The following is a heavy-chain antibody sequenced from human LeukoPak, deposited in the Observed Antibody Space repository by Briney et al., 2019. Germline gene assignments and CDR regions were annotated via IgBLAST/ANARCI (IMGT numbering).Heavy chain of an antibody. Sequence: PSETLSLTCAVYGGSFSGYYWSWIRQPPGKGLEWIGEINHSGSTNYNPSLKSRVTISVDTSKNQFSLKLSSVTAADTAVYYCARLIVATEKGYWFDPWGQGTLVTVSS. D-gene: IGHD5-12*01. J-gene: IGHJ5*02. CDR1: GGSFSGYY. V-gene: IGHV4-34*01. CDR3: ARLIVATEKGYWFDP. CDR2: INHSGST.